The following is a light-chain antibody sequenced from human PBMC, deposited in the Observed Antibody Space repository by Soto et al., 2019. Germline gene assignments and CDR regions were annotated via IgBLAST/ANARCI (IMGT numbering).Light chain of an antibody. J-gene: IGLJ2*01. V-gene: IGLV2-11*01. CDR1: SSDVGGYNY. CDR3: SSYAGSYTVV. CDR2: DVT. Sequence: QSALTQPRSVSGSPGQSVAISCTGTSSDVGGYNYVSWYQQHPGKTPKLMIYDVTGRPSGVPDRFSGSKSGNTASLTISWLQAEEEDDYYCSSYAGSYTVVFGGGTKLTVL.